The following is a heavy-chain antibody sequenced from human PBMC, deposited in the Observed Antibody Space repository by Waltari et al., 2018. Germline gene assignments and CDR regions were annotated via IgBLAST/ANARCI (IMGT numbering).Heavy chain of an antibody. CDR2: IRIKTYGGTT. V-gene: IGHV3-49*04. CDR3: TRAHSSGWYRAVFGYHY. J-gene: IGHJ4*02. CDR1: GFTFGDYA. D-gene: IGHD6-19*01. Sequence: EVQLVASGGGSVQPGRSMRLSCTASGFTFGDYALIWVRQAPGKGLEWVGFIRIKTYGGTTEYAASVKGRFTISRDDSKSIAYLQMNSLKTEDTAVYYCTRAHSSGWYRAVFGYHYWGQGTLVTVSS.